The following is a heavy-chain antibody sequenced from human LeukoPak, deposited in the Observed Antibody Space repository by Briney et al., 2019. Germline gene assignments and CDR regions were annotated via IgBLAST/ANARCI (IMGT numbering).Heavy chain of an antibody. J-gene: IGHJ4*02. CDR1: GGTFSSYA. Sequence: ASVKVSCKASGGTFSSYAISWVRQAPGQGLEWMGRIIPILGIANYAQKFQGRVTITADKSTSTAYMELSSLRSEDTAVYYCARDPPHYYDSSAWGNYFDYWGQGTLVTVSS. CDR2: IIPILGIA. CDR3: ARDPPHYYDSSAWGNYFDY. D-gene: IGHD3-22*01. V-gene: IGHV1-69*04.